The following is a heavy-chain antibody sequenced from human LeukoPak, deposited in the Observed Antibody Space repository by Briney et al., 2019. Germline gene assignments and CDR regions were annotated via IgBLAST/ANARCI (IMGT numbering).Heavy chain of an antibody. J-gene: IGHJ4*02. Sequence: SETPSLTCTVSGYSISSGYYWGWIRQPPGKGLEWIGSIYHSGSTYYNPSLKSRVTISADTSKNQFSLKLSSVTAADTAVNYCARMGGIAAAGTLDSWGQGTLVTVSS. V-gene: IGHV4-38-2*02. CDR3: ARMGGIAAAGTLDS. D-gene: IGHD6-13*01. CDR1: GYSISSGYY. CDR2: IYHSGST.